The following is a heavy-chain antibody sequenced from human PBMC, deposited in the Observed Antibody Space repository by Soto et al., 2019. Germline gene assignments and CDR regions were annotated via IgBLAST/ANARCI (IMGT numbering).Heavy chain of an antibody. J-gene: IGHJ6*02. V-gene: IGHV1-69*13. Sequence: SVKVSCKASGGTFSSYAISWVRQAPGQGLEWMGGIIPIFGTANYAQKFQGRVTITADESTSTAYMELSSLRSGDTAVYYCARGQRITIFGVVPLGHYGMDVWGQGTTVTVSS. CDR3: ARGQRITIFGVVPLGHYGMDV. CDR2: IIPIFGTA. CDR1: GGTFSSYA. D-gene: IGHD3-3*01.